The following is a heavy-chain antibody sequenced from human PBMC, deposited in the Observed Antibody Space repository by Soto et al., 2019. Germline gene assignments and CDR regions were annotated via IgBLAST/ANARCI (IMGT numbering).Heavy chain of an antibody. D-gene: IGHD3-22*01. Sequence: ASVKVSCRASGYTFTSYARHWVRQAPGQRLEWMGWINAGNGNTKYSQKFQGRVTITRHTSASTAYMELSSLRSEGKAVYYCAREGPYYDTSSIDYWGQGTLVTVSS. CDR3: AREGPYYDTSSIDY. CDR2: INAGNGNT. CDR1: GYTFTSYA. J-gene: IGHJ4*02. V-gene: IGHV1-3*01.